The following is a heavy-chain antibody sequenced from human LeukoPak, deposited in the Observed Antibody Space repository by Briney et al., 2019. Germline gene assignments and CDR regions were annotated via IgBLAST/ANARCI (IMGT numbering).Heavy chain of an antibody. CDR3: ARDRSMADAFDI. CDR1: GFTFSSYW. Sequence: PGGSLRLSCVASGFTFSSYWMSWVRQAPGKGLEWVATIKEDGSEKTYVDSVRGRFTISRDNAKNSLYLQMNSLRAEDTAVYYCARDRSMADAFDIWGQGTMVTVSS. J-gene: IGHJ3*02. D-gene: IGHD5-24*01. CDR2: IKEDGSEK. V-gene: IGHV3-7*01.